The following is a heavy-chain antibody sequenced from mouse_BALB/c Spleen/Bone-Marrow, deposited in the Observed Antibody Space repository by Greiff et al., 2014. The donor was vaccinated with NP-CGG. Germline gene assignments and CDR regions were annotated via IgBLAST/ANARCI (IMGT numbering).Heavy chain of an antibody. CDR1: GYTFTEYI. Sequence: VQVVESGAGLVKPGASVKLSCKASGYTFTEYIIHWVKQRSGQGLEWIGWFYPGSGSIKYNEKFKDKATLTADKSSSTVYMELSRLTSEDSAVYFCARHESYGNYLYFDVWGAGTTVTVSS. V-gene: IGHV1-62-2*01. CDR2: FYPGSGSI. J-gene: IGHJ1*01. D-gene: IGHD2-10*02. CDR3: ARHESYGNYLYFDV.